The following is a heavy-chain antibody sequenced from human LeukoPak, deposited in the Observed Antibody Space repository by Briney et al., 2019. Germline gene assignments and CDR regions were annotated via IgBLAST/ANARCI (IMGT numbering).Heavy chain of an antibody. Sequence: GGSLRLSCAASGFTFSSYSMNWVRQAPGKGLEWVSSISSSSSYIYYADSVKGRFTISRDNAKISLYLQMNSLRAEDTAVYYCARDYDFWSGYLNPPFDYWGQGTLVTVSS. CDR1: GFTFSSYS. D-gene: IGHD3-3*01. CDR2: ISSSSSYI. V-gene: IGHV3-21*01. CDR3: ARDYDFWSGYLNPPFDY. J-gene: IGHJ4*02.